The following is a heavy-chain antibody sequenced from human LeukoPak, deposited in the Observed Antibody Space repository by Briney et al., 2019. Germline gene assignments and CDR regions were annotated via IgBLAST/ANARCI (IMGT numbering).Heavy chain of an antibody. CDR3: ATETIGRHYDY. CDR2: IGPTGTDR. V-gene: IGHV3-21*01. CDR1: GFTFSSCG. J-gene: IGHJ4*02. Sequence: GGSLRLSCAASGFTFSSCGFNWVRQAPGKGLEWVSSIGPTGTDRYYADSVRGRYTISRDNAKNSMYLQMDSLRDEDTAVYYCATETIGRHYDYWGQGTLLTVSS. D-gene: IGHD1-14*01.